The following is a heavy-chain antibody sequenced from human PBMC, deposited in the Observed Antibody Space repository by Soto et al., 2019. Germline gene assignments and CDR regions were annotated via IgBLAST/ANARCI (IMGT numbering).Heavy chain of an antibody. CDR2: LYTGGST. CDR3: ARGDLTDV. CDR1: GFTVSSYY. Sequence: GGSLRLSCASSGFTVSSYYMSWVRQAHGKGLEWVSVLYTGGSTYYADSVNGRFTISRHNSENTLYLQMNSLRVEDTAVYYCARGDLTDVWGKGTTVTVSS. J-gene: IGHJ6*04. V-gene: IGHV3-53*04.